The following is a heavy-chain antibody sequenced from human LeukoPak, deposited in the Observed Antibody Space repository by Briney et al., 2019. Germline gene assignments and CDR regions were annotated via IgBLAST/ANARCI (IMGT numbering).Heavy chain of an antibody. CDR3: ARPSFKCSSTSCYRRWDV. V-gene: IGHV4-39*01. J-gene: IGHJ6*02. CDR1: GGSISSSSYY. CDR2: IYYSGST. D-gene: IGHD2-2*02. Sequence: PSETLSLTCTVSGGSISSSSYYWGWIRQPPGKGLEWIGSIYYSGSTYYNPSLKSRVTISVDTSKNQFSLKLSSVTAADTAVYYCARPSFKCSSTSCYRRWDVWGQGTTVTVSS.